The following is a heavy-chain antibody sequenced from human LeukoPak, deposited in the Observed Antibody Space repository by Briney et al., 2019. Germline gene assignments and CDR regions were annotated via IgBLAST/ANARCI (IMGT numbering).Heavy chain of an antibody. Sequence: PGGSLRLSCAASGFTFSSYAMSWVRQAPGKGLEWVSAISGSGGSTYYADSVKGRFTISRDNSKNTLYLQMNSLRAEDTPVYYCAKTPRRIVVVPAAMLAWFDPWGQGTLVTVSS. J-gene: IGHJ5*02. CDR3: AKTPRRIVVVPAAMLAWFDP. V-gene: IGHV3-23*01. D-gene: IGHD2-2*01. CDR1: GFTFSSYA. CDR2: ISGSGGST.